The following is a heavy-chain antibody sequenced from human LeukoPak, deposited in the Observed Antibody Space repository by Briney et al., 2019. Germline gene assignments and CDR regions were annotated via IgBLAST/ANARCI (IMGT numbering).Heavy chain of an antibody. Sequence: SETLSLTCAVYGGSFRGYYWSWIRQPPGKGLEWIGEISHSGSANYSPSLKSRVTISVDTSKNQFSLKLSSVTAADTAVYYCARGDSSVGLNYWGQGTLVTVSS. CDR2: ISHSGSA. V-gene: IGHV4-34*01. CDR1: GGSFRGYY. D-gene: IGHD1-26*01. J-gene: IGHJ4*02. CDR3: ARGDSSVGLNY.